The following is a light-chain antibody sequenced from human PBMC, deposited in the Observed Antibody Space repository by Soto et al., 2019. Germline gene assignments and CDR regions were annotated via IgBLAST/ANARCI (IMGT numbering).Light chain of an antibody. J-gene: IGKJ1*01. CDR1: QSVSSN. CDR2: GAS. V-gene: IGKV3-15*01. Sequence: EIVMTQSPATLSVSPGERATLSCRASQSVSSNLAWYQHKPGQAPRLLIYGASARATGIPARFGGSGSGTEFTPTISSLQSEDFAIYYCQQYANWPLTFGQGTKVDIK. CDR3: QQYANWPLT.